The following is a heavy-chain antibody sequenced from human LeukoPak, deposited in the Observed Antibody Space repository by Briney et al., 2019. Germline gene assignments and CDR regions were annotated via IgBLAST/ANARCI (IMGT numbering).Heavy chain of an antibody. CDR1: GGSFSDYY. CDR2: INHSGST. V-gene: IGHV4-34*01. CDR3: ARGWFGTFDY. D-gene: IGHD3-10*01. Sequence: SETLSLTCAVYGGSFSDYYWSWIRQSPGEGLEWIGEINHSGSTNYNPSLKSRVTISVDTSKNQFSLKLSSVTAADTAVYYCARGWFGTFDYWGQGTLVTVSS. J-gene: IGHJ4*02.